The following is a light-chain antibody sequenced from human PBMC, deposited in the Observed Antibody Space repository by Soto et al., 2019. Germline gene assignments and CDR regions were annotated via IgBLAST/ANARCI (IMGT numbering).Light chain of an antibody. CDR1: SGHSSYI. V-gene: IGLV4-60*03. J-gene: IGLJ3*02. Sequence: QPVLTQSSSASASLGSSVKLTCTLSSGHSSYIIAWHQQQPGKVPRYLMKLEGSGSYNKGSGVPDRFSGSSSGADRYLTVSNLQSEDEADYYCETWDFNTRVFGGGTKLTVL. CDR3: ETWDFNTRV. CDR2: LEGSGSY.